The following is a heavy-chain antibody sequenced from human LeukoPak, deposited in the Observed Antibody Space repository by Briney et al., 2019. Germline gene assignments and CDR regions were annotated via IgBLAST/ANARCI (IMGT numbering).Heavy chain of an antibody. D-gene: IGHD2-2*01. CDR1: GFTFSNYW. CDR3: AKGGYCTSTSCYQYYYGMDV. CDR2: ISGSGGST. V-gene: IGHV3-23*01. Sequence: GGSLRLSCAASGFTFSNYWMSWVRQTPGKGLEWVSGISGSGGSTYYADSVKGRFTISRDNSKNTLYLQMNSLRDEDTAVYYCAKGGYCTSTSCYQYYYGMDVWGQGTTVTVSS. J-gene: IGHJ6*02.